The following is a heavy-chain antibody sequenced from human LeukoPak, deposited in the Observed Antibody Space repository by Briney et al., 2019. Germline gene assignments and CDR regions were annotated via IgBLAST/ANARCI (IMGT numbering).Heavy chain of an antibody. Sequence: PSETLSLTCTVSGGSISSSSYYWGWIRQPPGKGLEWIGRIYTSGSTNYNPSLKSRVTMSVDTSKNQFSLKLSSVTAADTAVYYCARDAYIRFLEWSPAFDIWGQGTMVTVSS. D-gene: IGHD3-3*01. CDR2: IYTSGST. V-gene: IGHV4-39*07. J-gene: IGHJ3*02. CDR1: GGSISSSSYY. CDR3: ARDAYIRFLEWSPAFDI.